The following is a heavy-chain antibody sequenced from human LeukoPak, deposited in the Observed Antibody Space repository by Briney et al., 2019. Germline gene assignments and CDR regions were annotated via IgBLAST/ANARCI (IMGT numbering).Heavy chain of an antibody. CDR2: ISYDGSNK. D-gene: IGHD2-2*01. CDR1: GFTFSSYG. V-gene: IGHV3-30*18. J-gene: IGHJ4*02. CDR3: AKDHIVDIVVVPAATNPDY. Sequence: GGSLRLSCAASGFTFSSYGMHWVRQAPGKGLEWVAVISYDGSNKYYADYVKGRFTISRDNSKNTLYLQMNSLRAEDTAVYYCAKDHIVDIVVVPAATNPDYWGQGTLVTVSS.